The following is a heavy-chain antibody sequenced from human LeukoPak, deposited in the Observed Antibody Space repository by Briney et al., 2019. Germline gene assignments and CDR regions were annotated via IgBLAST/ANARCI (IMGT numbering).Heavy chain of an antibody. CDR3: ARAAYYDSSGYYLDALDI. CDR2: IYYSGST. Sequence: SETLSLTCTVSGGSISSGGYYWSWIRQHPGKGLEWIGYIYYSGSTYYNPSLKSRVTISVDTSKNQFSLKLSSVTAADTAVYYCARAAYYDSSGYYLDALDIWGQGTMVTVSS. D-gene: IGHD3-22*01. J-gene: IGHJ3*02. V-gene: IGHV4-31*03. CDR1: GGSISSGGYY.